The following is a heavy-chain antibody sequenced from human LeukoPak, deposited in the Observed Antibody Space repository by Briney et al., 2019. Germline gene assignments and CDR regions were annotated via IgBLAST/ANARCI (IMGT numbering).Heavy chain of an antibody. CDR2: ISYDGSNK. D-gene: IGHD3-10*01. Sequence: GGSLRLSCAASGFTFSSYAMHWVRQAPGKGLEWVAVISYDGSNKYYADSVKGRFTISRDNSKNTLYLQMNSLRAEDTAVYYCANSYGSGSYTFDYWGQGTLVTVSS. V-gene: IGHV3-30-3*01. CDR1: GFTFSSYA. CDR3: ANSYGSGSYTFDY. J-gene: IGHJ4*02.